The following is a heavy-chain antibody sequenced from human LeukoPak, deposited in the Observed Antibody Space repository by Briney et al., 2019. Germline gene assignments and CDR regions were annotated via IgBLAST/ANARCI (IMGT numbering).Heavy chain of an antibody. CDR2: INSDGSSI. CDR3: ARGTIAWAGVDY. J-gene: IGHJ4*02. Sequence: GGSLRLSCAASGFTFSSCSMHWVRQATGKGLVWVSRINSDGSSISYADAGKGRFTISRDNAKNTLYLQMNSLRAEDPAVYYCARGTIAWAGVDYWGQGTLVTVSS. V-gene: IGHV3-74*01. D-gene: IGHD2-2*01. CDR1: GFTFSSCS.